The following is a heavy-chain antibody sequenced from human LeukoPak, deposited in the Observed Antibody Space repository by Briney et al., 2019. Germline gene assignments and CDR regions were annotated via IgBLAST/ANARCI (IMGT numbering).Heavy chain of an antibody. CDR1: GYIISSYY. Sequence: ASVKVSCKASGYIISSYYIHWVRQAPGQGLEWMGIISPGGGGTSYAQRFQGRVSVARDTSTNTVYMELSGLRSEDTAIYYCARCYSGYDYGPVYWGQGTLVTVSS. CDR3: ARCYSGYDYGPVY. V-gene: IGHV1-46*01. CDR2: ISPGGGGT. D-gene: IGHD5-12*01. J-gene: IGHJ4*02.